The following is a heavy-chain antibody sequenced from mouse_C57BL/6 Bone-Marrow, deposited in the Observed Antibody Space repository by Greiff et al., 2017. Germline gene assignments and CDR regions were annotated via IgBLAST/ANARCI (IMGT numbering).Heavy chain of an antibody. V-gene: IGHV5-9*01. Sequence: EVKLVESGGGLVKPGGSLKLSCAASGFTFSSYTMSWVRQTPEKRLEWVATISGGGGNTYYPDSVKGRVTISRDNAKNTLDLQMSSLRSEDTALYYCARHGAQAGFAYWGQGTLVPVSA. CDR3: ARHGAQAGFAY. J-gene: IGHJ3*01. D-gene: IGHD3-2*02. CDR2: ISGGGGNT. CDR1: GFTFSSYT.